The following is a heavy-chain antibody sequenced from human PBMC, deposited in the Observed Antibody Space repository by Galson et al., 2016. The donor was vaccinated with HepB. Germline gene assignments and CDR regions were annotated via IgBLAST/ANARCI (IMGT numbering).Heavy chain of an antibody. CDR1: NDSINDHY. CDR3: ARCRRWRLDYYYYGMDV. J-gene: IGHJ6*02. CDR2: VHHSGTT. Sequence: SETLSLTCTVSNDSINDHYWAWIRQTPGKGLEWIGYVHHSGTTNHNPSLKSRVSVAVDMSKNQFSLKLNSVTAADTAVYYCARCRRWRLDYYYYGMDVWGQGTTVTVSS. V-gene: IGHV4-59*11. D-gene: IGHD5-24*01.